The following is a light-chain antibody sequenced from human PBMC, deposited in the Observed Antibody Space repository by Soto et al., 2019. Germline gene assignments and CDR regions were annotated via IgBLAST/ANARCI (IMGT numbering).Light chain of an antibody. CDR2: DAS. V-gene: IGKV3-11*01. J-gene: IGKJ3*01. Sequence: EIVMTQSPATLSVSPGERVTVSCRASESVSSNLAWYQQKPGQAPRLLIYDASNRATGIPARFSGSGSGTDFTLTISSLEPEDFAVYYCQQRINWPLTFGPGTKVDIK. CDR1: ESVSSN. CDR3: QQRINWPLT.